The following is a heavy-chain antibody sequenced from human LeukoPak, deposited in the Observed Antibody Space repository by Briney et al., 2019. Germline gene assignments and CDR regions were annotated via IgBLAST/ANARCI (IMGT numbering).Heavy chain of an antibody. CDR2: ISSSSSYI. J-gene: IGHJ3*02. Sequence: PGGSLRLSCAASGFTFSSYSMSWVRQAPGKGLEWVSSISSSSSYIYYADSVKGRSTISRDNAKNSLYLQMNSLRAEDTAVYYCARDVTMIVVVSHAFDIWGQGTMVTVSS. D-gene: IGHD3-22*01. CDR1: GFTFSSYS. CDR3: ARDVTMIVVVSHAFDI. V-gene: IGHV3-21*01.